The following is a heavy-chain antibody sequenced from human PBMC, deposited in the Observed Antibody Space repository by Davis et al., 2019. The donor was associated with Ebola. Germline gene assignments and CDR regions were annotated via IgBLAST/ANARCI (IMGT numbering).Heavy chain of an antibody. D-gene: IGHD2-2*01. J-gene: IGHJ4*02. V-gene: IGHV3-23*01. CDR3: AKGYPAAAYFDY. CDR2: ISGSGGST. Sequence: GESLKISCAASGFTFSSYAMSWVRQAPGKGLEWVSAISGSGGSTYYADSVKGRFTISRDNSKNTLYLQMNSLRAEDTAVYYCAKGYPAAAYFDYWGQGTLVTVSS. CDR1: GFTFSSYA.